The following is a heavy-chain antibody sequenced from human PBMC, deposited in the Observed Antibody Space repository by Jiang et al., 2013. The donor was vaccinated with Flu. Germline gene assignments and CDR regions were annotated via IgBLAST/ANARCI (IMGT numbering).Heavy chain of an antibody. CDR3: TRDLVRDIIMIPATYFDS. D-gene: IGHD2-2*01. V-gene: IGHV3-49*02. CDR2: GTN. Sequence: GTNRVRRVCERTRFTISRDDSKSIAYLQMSSLRTEDTAVYYCTRDLVRDIIMIPATYFDSWGQGTLVTVSS. J-gene: IGHJ4*02.